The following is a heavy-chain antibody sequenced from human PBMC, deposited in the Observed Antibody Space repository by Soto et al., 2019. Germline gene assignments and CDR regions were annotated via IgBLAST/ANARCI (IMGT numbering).Heavy chain of an antibody. Sequence: SETLSLTCAVYGGSFIGYYWSWILQPPWKGLEWIGEINHSGSTNYNPSLKSRVTISVDTSKNQFSLKLSSVTAADTAVYYCARERRTYCSGGSCYVVYFDYWGQGTLVTVSS. V-gene: IGHV4-34*01. CDR3: ARERRTYCSGGSCYVVYFDY. CDR1: GGSFIGYY. CDR2: INHSGST. D-gene: IGHD2-15*01. J-gene: IGHJ4*02.